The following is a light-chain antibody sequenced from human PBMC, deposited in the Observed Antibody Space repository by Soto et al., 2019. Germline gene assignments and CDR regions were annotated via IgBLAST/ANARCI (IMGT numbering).Light chain of an antibody. CDR2: DVS. CDR1: SSDVGGYNY. V-gene: IGLV2-14*01. CDR3: SSYTSSSTLVV. J-gene: IGLJ2*01. Sequence: LTQPPSVSGSPGQSITISCTGTSSDVGGYNYVSWYQQHPGKAPKLMIYDVSNRPSGVSNRFSGSKSGNTASLTISGLQAEDEADYYCSSYTSSSTLVVFGGGTKLTVL.